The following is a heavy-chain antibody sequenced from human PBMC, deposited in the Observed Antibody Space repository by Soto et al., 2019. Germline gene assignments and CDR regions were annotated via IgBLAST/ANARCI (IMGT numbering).Heavy chain of an antibody. D-gene: IGHD3-10*01. Sequence: ASLKVSCKASGYTFTSYGISWVRQAPGQGLEWMGWISAYNGNTNYAQKLQGRVTVTTDTSTSTAYMELRSLRSDDTAVYYCARGDPMVRGVMYYYGMDVWGQGTTVTVSS. CDR3: ARGDPMVRGVMYYYGMDV. V-gene: IGHV1-18*01. J-gene: IGHJ6*02. CDR2: ISAYNGNT. CDR1: GYTFTSYG.